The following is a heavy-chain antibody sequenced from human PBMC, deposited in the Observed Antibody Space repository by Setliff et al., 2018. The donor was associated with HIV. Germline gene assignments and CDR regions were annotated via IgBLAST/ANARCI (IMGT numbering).Heavy chain of an antibody. CDR3: ATVRGYYYDSSGQEYFQH. V-gene: IGHV1-69*05. CDR2: IIHILGTA. D-gene: IGHD3-22*01. Sequence: SVKVSCKASGGTFSSYAISWVRQAPGQGLEWMGGIIHILGTANDAQKFQGRVTITTDESTSTAYMELSSLTSEDTAVYYCATVRGYYYDSSGQEYFQHWGHGTLVTVSS. CDR1: GGTFSSYA. J-gene: IGHJ1*01.